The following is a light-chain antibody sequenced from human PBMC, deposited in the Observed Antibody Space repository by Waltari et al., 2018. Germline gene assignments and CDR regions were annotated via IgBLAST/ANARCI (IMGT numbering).Light chain of an antibody. J-gene: IGLJ3*02. Sequence: QSALTQPPSASGSPGQSVTISCTGSRSDVGKYHLFSWYQQHPGKTPKLMIYEVTKRPSGVPDLFSGSKSGNTASLTVSGLQAEDEADYYCSSYAGSNNLMFGGGTKVTVL. CDR3: SSYAGSNNLM. CDR2: EVT. CDR1: RSDVGKYHL. V-gene: IGLV2-8*01.